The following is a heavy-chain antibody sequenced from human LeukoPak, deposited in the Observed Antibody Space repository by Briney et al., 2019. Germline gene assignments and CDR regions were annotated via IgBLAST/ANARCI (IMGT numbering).Heavy chain of an antibody. J-gene: IGHJ4*02. Sequence: PGGSLRLSCAASGFTFSSYGMHWVRQAPGKGLEWVAVISYDGSNKYYADSVKGRFTISRDNSKNTLYLQMNSLRAEDTAVYYCARAGEEYYYGSGSYYPYDYWGQGTLVTVSS. D-gene: IGHD3-10*01. CDR3: ARAGEEYYYGSGSYYPYDY. CDR2: ISYDGSNK. V-gene: IGHV3-30*03. CDR1: GFTFSSYG.